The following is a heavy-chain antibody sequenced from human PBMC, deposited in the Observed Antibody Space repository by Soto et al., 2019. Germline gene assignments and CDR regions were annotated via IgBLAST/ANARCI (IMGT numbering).Heavy chain of an antibody. D-gene: IGHD3-3*01. CDR2: IKQDGSEE. Sequence: DVQLAESGGGLVQPGGSLRLSCLASGQTFNRYWMSWVRQAPGKGLEWVANIKQDGSEEYYVDSVKGRFTISRDNAKKSLYLQMNSLRAEHTAMYYCVRTHFDSWSFDCYGMDVWGQGTTVIVSS. J-gene: IGHJ6*02. CDR1: GQTFNRYW. CDR3: VRTHFDSWSFDCYGMDV. V-gene: IGHV3-7*03.